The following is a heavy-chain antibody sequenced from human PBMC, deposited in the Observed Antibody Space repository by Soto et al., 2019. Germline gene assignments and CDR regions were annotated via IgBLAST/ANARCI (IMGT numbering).Heavy chain of an antibody. J-gene: IGHJ6*02. Sequence: GGSLRLSCAASGFTFSSYAMHWVRQAPGKGLEWVAVISYDGSNKYYADSVKGRFTISRDNSKNTLYLQMNSLRAEDTAVYYCARDLGEWLHYGMDVWGQGTTVTVSS. CDR3: ARDLGEWLHYGMDV. V-gene: IGHV3-30-3*01. CDR1: GFTFSSYA. D-gene: IGHD3-10*01. CDR2: ISYDGSNK.